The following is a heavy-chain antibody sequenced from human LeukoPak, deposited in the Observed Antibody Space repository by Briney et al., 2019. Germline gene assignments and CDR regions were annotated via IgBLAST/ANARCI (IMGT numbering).Heavy chain of an antibody. CDR1: GGSISSSSYY. CDR3: ARDWNDQSDAFDI. Sequence: SETLSLTCTVSGGSISSSSYYWGWIRQPPGKGLEWIGSIYYSGSTYYSPSLKSRVTVSVDTSKNQFSLKLSSVTAADTAVYYCARDWNDQSDAFDIWGQGTMVTVSS. V-gene: IGHV4-39*07. D-gene: IGHD1-1*01. J-gene: IGHJ3*02. CDR2: IYYSGST.